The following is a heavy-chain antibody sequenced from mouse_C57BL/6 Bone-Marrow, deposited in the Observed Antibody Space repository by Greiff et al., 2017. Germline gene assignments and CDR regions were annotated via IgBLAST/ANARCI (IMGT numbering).Heavy chain of an antibody. CDR3: ARETRYAMDY. CDR1: GYTFTNYW. D-gene: IGHD3-2*01. V-gene: IGHV1-63*01. J-gene: IGHJ4*01. Sequence: VQLQQSGAELVRPGTSVKMSCKASGYTFTNYWIGWAKQRPGHGLEWIGDIYPGGGYTNYNEKFKGKATLTADKSSSTAYMQFSSLTSEDSAIYYCARETRYAMDYWGQGTSVTVSS. CDR2: IYPGGGYT.